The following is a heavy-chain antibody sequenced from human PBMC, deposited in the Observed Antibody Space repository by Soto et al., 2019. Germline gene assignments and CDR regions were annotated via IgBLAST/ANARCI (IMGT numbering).Heavy chain of an antibody. CDR1: GDTFSGYS. D-gene: IGHD5-12*01. V-gene: IGHV1-69*14. CDR3: ARELGSGYDQGDY. J-gene: IGHJ4*02. Sequence: QVQLVQSGAEVKKPGSSVKVSCKASGDTFSGYSISWVRQAPGQGLEWMGGIIPLFGTTNYAQRFQGRVTITADKATRTAEMELSSVNCADAAVYYCARELGSGYDQGDYWGEGSLVTVSS. CDR2: IIPLFGTT.